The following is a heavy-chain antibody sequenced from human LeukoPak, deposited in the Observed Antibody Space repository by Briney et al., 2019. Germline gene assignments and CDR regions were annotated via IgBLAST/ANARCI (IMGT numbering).Heavy chain of an antibody. Sequence: GGSLRLSCAASGFTFSSYGMHWVRQAPGKGLEWVAVIWYDGSNKYYADSVKGRFTISRDNSKNTLYLQMNSLRAEDTAVYYCARDRPKVSSGWTVAGHWGQGTLVTVSS. J-gene: IGHJ4*02. D-gene: IGHD6-19*01. CDR1: GFTFSSYG. V-gene: IGHV3-33*01. CDR3: ARDRPKVSSGWTVAGH. CDR2: IWYDGSNK.